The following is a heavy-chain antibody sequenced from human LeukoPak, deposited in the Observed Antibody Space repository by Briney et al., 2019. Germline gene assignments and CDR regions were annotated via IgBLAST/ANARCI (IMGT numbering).Heavy chain of an antibody. Sequence: PSETLSLTCTVSGGSISSNSYYWGWIRQPPGKGLEWIGSIYYSGSPYYNPSLKSRVTISVDTSKNQFSLKVISVTAADTAVYYCARWRAARTGFDSWGQGTLVTVSS. D-gene: IGHD3/OR15-3a*01. CDR2: IYYSGSP. CDR1: GGSISSNSYY. J-gene: IGHJ5*01. V-gene: IGHV4-39*01. CDR3: ARWRAARTGFDS.